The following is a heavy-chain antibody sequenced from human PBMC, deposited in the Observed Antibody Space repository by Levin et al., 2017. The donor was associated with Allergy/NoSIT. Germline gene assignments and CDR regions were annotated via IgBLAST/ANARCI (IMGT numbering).Heavy chain of an antibody. J-gene: IGHJ4*02. Sequence: GGSLRLSCAASGFSFSDYYMAWIRLAPGRGLERISYISGSGNTIYYADSVKGRFTISRDNAKKSLDLQMNSLRAEDTAVYFCARDRREYYYSSTYSLWGQGTLVTVSS. CDR2: ISGSGNTI. CDR3: ARDRREYYYSSTYSL. V-gene: IGHV3-11*01. CDR1: GFSFSDYY. D-gene: IGHD2/OR15-2a*01.